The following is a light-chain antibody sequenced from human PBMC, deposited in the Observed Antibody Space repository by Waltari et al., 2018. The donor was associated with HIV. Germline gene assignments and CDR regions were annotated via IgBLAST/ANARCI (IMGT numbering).Light chain of an antibody. CDR1: TSNIGRNS. V-gene: IGLV1-44*01. Sequence: QSVLTQPPSASGTPGQRVTISCSGSTSNIGRNSVNWYQQLPGTAPKLLIYSSNQRPSGVPDRFSGSKSGTSASLAISGLQSEDEADYYCAAWDDSLTGLCVFGPGTKVTVL. J-gene: IGLJ1*01. CDR3: AAWDDSLTGLCV. CDR2: SSN.